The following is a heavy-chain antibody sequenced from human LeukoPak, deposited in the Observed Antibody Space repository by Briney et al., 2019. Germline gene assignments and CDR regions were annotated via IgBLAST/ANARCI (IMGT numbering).Heavy chain of an antibody. CDR1: GYTLTELS. V-gene: IGHV1-24*01. J-gene: IGHJ4*02. D-gene: IGHD3-22*01. CDR3: ATPPPAYYYDIRVYYFFSFAN. CDR2: FDPEDGET. Sequence: ASVKVSCKVSGYTLTELSMHWVRQAPGKGLEWMGGFDPEDGETIYTQKFQGRVTMTEDTSTDTAYMELSSLRSEDTAVYYCATPPPAYYYDIRVYYFFSFANGGQEPRVTV.